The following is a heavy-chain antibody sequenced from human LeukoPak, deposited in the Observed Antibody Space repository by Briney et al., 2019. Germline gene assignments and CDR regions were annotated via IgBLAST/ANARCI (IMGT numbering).Heavy chain of an antibody. V-gene: IGHV1-69*13. Sequence: GASVKVSCKASGGTFISYAISWVRQAPGQGLEWMGGIIPIFGTANYAQKFQGRVTITADESTSTAYMELSSLRSEDTVVYYCARSRSGSGYYTEIDYWGQGTLVTVSS. D-gene: IGHD3-3*01. CDR3: ARSRSGSGYYTEIDY. CDR2: IIPIFGTA. J-gene: IGHJ4*02. CDR1: GGTFISYA.